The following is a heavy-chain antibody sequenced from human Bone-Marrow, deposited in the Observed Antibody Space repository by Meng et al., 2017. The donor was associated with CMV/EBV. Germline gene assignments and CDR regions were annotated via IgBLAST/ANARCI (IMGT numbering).Heavy chain of an antibody. D-gene: IGHD2-15*01. J-gene: IGHJ5*02. Sequence: YYMHWVRQAPGQGLEWMGWINPNSGGTNYAQKFQGRVTMTRDTSISTAYMELSSVTAADTAVYYCARDKPGYCSGGSCPNHVFDPWGQGTLVTVSS. V-gene: IGHV1-2*02. CDR3: ARDKPGYCSGGSCPNHVFDP. CDR2: INPNSGGT. CDR1: YY.